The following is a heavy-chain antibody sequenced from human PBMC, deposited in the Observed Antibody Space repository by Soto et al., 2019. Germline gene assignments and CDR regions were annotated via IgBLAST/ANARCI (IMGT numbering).Heavy chain of an antibody. D-gene: IGHD2-21*02. Sequence: ASVKVSCKASGYTFTSYAMHWVRQAPGQRLEWMGWINAGNGNTKYSQKFQGRVTITRDTSASTAYMELSSLRSEDTAVYYCARTLAYCGGDCYGQPWGQGTPVTVSS. CDR2: INAGNGNT. V-gene: IGHV1-3*01. CDR1: GYTFTSYA. CDR3: ARTLAYCGGDCYGQP. J-gene: IGHJ5*02.